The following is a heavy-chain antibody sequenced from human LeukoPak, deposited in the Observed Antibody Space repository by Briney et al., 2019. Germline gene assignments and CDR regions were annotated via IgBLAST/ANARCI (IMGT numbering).Heavy chain of an antibody. CDR2: IYSGGST. D-gene: IGHD7-27*01. J-gene: IGHJ4*02. V-gene: IGHV3-53*01. CDR3: AKDGGLWVSAHWGDS. Sequence: GGSLRLSCGASGFTVSSNYMNWVRQAPGRGLEWVSVIYSGGSTYYADSVKGRFTISRDISKNTLYLQMNSLRAEDTAVYYCAKDGGLWVSAHWGDSWGRGTLVTVSS. CDR1: GFTVSSNY.